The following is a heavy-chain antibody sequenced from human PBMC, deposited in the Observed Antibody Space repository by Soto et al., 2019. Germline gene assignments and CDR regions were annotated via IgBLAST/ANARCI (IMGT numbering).Heavy chain of an antibody. V-gene: IGHV1-69*01. D-gene: IGHD6-13*01. CDR2: IIPMYGTA. Sequence: QVQLVQSGAEVKKPGSSVKVSCKASGGTFSSYAISWVRQAPGQGLEWMGGIIPMYGTANYAQKFQGRVTSAADESTSTACMELSSLRSEDTAVYYCARGAYVLAYSSIWSAAFDIWGQGTMVTVSS. J-gene: IGHJ3*02. CDR3: ARGAYVLAYSSIWSAAFDI. CDR1: GGTFSSYA.